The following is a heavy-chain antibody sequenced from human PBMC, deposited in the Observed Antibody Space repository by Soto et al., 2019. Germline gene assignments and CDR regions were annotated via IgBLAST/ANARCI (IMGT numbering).Heavy chain of an antibody. V-gene: IGHV3-33*01. CDR1: GFIFSTYA. CDR2: IYYDGSNK. Sequence: GGSLRLSCVASGFIFSTYAMHWVRQAPGKGLEWVAVIYYDGSNKYYADSVKGRFTISRDNSKNSLYLQMNSLRAEDTAVYYCAREKRVYYDFWSGYYRAFDIWGQGTMVTVSS. CDR3: AREKRVYYDFWSGYYRAFDI. J-gene: IGHJ3*02. D-gene: IGHD3-3*01.